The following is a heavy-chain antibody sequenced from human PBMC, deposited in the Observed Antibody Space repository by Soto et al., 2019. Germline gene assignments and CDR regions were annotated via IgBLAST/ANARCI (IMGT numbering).Heavy chain of an antibody. V-gene: IGHV3-23*01. J-gene: IGHJ4*02. CDR2: MSGNGGRI. CDR3: VKDPVSGGTGGDWFDY. CDR1: GFTFSNYA. Sequence: GGSLRLSCAVSGFTFSNYAMTWVRQAPGKGLEWVSVMSGNGGRILYADSVKGRFTTSRDNSKNTLYLQMNSLRLEDTAVYYCVKDPVSGGTGGDWFDYWGQGTLVTVYS. D-gene: IGHD2-21*02.